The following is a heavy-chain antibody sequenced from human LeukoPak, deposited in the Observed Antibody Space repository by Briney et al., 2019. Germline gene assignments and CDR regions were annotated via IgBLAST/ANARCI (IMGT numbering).Heavy chain of an antibody. V-gene: IGHV3-48*03. Sequence: GGSLRLSCAASGFTISSYEMNWVRQAPGKGLEWVSYISSSGSTIYYADSVKGRFTISRDNAKNSLYLQMNSLRAEDTAVYYCAGASRGFGEPRPYYMDVWGKGTTVTVSS. D-gene: IGHD3-10*01. J-gene: IGHJ6*03. CDR3: AGASRGFGEPRPYYMDV. CDR2: ISSSGSTI. CDR1: GFTISSYE.